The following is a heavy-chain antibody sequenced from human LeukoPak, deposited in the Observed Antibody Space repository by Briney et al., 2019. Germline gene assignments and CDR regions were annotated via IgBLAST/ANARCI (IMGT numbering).Heavy chain of an antibody. J-gene: IGHJ4*02. CDR1: GFTFSAYA. V-gene: IGHV3-23*05. Sequence: GGSLRLSCEASGFTFSAYAMTWVRQAPGKGLEWVSSIGSDNKPHYSDSVKGRFTISRDNSKNTLYLQMDSLRAEDTAVYYCAKGPDILTAYYRSDLVYYWGQGTLVTVSS. CDR2: IGSDNKP. D-gene: IGHD3-9*01. CDR3: AKGPDILTAYYRSDLVYY.